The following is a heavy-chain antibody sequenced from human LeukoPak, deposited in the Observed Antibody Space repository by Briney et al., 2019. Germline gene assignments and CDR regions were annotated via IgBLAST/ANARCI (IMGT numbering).Heavy chain of an antibody. V-gene: IGHV3-7*01. J-gene: IGHJ4*02. CDR3: ARDFNRWWELPNFDY. CDR2: IKQDGSEK. Sequence: GGSLRLSCAASGFTFSHYWMSWVRQAPGKGLEWVANIKQDGSEKNYVDSVKGRFTISRDTAKNSLYLQVNSLRADDTAVYYCARDFNRWWELPNFDYWAREPWSPSPQ. D-gene: IGHD1-26*01. CDR1: GFTFSHYW.